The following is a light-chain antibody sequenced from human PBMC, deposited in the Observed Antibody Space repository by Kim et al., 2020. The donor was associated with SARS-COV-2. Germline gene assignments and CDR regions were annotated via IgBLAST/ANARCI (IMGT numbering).Light chain of an antibody. V-gene: IGLV3-1*01. Sequence: SYELTQPPSVSVSPGQTASITCSGDKLGDKYACWYQQKPGQSPVLVIYRDSKRPSGIPERFSGSNSGNTATLTISGTQAMDEADYYCQAWDSSTAVVFGGGTKLTVL. CDR1: KLGDKY. CDR2: RDS. J-gene: IGLJ2*01. CDR3: QAWDSSTAVV.